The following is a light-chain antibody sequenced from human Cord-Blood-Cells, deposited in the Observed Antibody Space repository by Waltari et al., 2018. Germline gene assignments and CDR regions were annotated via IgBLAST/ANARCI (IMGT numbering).Light chain of an antibody. CDR1: SNNVGNQG. J-gene: IGLJ3*02. Sequence: QAGLTQPPSVSKGLRQTATLTCTGNSNNVGNQGAAWLQQHQGHPPKLLSYRNNNRPSGISDGLSASRSGNTASLTIPGLQPEDEADYYCSAWDISLSAWVFGGGTKLTVL. V-gene: IGLV10-54*01. CDR2: RNN. CDR3: SAWDISLSAWV.